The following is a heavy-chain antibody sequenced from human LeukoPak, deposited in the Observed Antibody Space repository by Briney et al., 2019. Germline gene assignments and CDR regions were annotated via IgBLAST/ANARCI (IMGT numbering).Heavy chain of an antibody. CDR2: ISGSGGST. CDR3: AKSLDSSGYYLPGDYYYGMDV. CDR1: GFTFSSYA. Sequence: GGSLRLSCAASGFTFSSYAMSWVRQAPGKGLEWVSAISGSGGSTYYADSVKGRFTISRDNSKNTLYLQMNSLRAEDTAVYYCAKSLDSSGYYLPGDYYYGMDVWGQGTTVTVSS. J-gene: IGHJ6*02. V-gene: IGHV3-23*01. D-gene: IGHD3-22*01.